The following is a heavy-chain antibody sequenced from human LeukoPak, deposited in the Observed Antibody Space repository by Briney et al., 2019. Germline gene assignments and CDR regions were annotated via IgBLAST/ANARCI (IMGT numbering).Heavy chain of an antibody. D-gene: IGHD3-10*01. J-gene: IGHJ4*02. CDR1: GGSFSGYY. CDR2: INHSGST. V-gene: IGHV4-34*01. Sequence: SETLSLTCAVYGGSFSGYYWSWIRQPPGKGLEWIGEINHSGSTNYNPSLKSRVTISVDTSKHPFSLKLSSVTAADTAVYYCARRAYMYYYGSGSYRAQYYFDYWGQGTLVTVSS. CDR3: ARRAYMYYYGSGSYRAQYYFDY.